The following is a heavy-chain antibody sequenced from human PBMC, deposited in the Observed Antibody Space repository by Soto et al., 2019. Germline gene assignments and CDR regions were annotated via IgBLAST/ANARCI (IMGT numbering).Heavy chain of an antibody. Sequence: GGSLRLSCTGSGFSFGDYAMSWFRQAPGKGLEWVGFIRSKPFGGTTAYAASVQGRFMISRDDSKSNGYLQMNSLRAEDTAVYYCAKDRGLHTIWSGGFDPWGQGTLVTVSS. CDR3: AKDRGLHTIWSGGFDP. CDR1: GFSFGDYA. J-gene: IGHJ5*02. V-gene: IGHV3-49*03. CDR2: IRSKPFGGTT. D-gene: IGHD3-3*01.